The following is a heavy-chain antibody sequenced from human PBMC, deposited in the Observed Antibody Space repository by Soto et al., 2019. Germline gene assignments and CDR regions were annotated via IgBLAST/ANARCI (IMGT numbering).Heavy chain of an antibody. CDR1: GGSIRGYY. V-gene: IGHV4-59*08. CDR3: ARRIEVAAADGVGYYYYLDV. D-gene: IGHD3-22*01. J-gene: IGHJ6*03. CDR2: LYYSGTT. Sequence: SETLSLTCTVSGGSIRGYYWIWIRQPPGKGLEWIGYLYYSGTTNYNPSLKSRLTMSVDTSKNQFSLKLSSVTAADTAVYYCARRIEVAAADGVGYYYYLDVWGKGTSVTVSS.